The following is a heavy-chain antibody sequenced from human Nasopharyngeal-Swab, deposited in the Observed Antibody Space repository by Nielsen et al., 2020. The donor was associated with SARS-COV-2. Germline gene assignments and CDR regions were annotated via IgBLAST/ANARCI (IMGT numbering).Heavy chain of an antibody. CDR2: IIPIFGTA. J-gene: IGHJ5*02. Sequence: SVKVSCKASGGTFSSYAISWVRQAPGQGLEWMGGIIPIFGTANYAQKFQGRVTITADESTSTAYMELSSLRAEDTAVYYCAREGGSGSYFGWFDPWGQGTLVTVSS. V-gene: IGHV1-69*13. D-gene: IGHD1-26*01. CDR1: GGTFSSYA. CDR3: AREGGSGSYFGWFDP.